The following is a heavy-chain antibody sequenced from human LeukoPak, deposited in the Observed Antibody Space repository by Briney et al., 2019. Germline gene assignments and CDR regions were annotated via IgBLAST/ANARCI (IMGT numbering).Heavy chain of an antibody. J-gene: IGHJ4*02. CDR2: INSDGSST. V-gene: IGHV3-74*01. CDR3: AKDEIYGDYPYYFDY. Sequence: PGGSLRLSCAASGFTFSSYWMHWVRQAPGKGLVWVSRINSDGSSTSYADSVKGRFTISRDNSKNTLYLQMNSLRAEDTAVYYCAKDEIYGDYPYYFDYWGQGTLVTVSS. D-gene: IGHD4-17*01. CDR1: GFTFSSYW.